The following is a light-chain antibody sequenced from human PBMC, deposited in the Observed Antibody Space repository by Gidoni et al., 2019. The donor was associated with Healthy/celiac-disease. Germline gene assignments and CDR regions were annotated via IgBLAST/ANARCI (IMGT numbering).Light chain of an antibody. V-gene: IGKV3-11*01. CDR3: QQRSNWLT. J-gene: IGKJ4*01. CDR2: DAS. Sequence: EIVLTQSPATLSLSPGEIATISCRASQSVRSYLAWYQQKPGQAPRLLIYDASNRATGIPARFSGSGSGTDFPLTISSLEPEDFAVYYCQQRSNWLTFGGGTKVEIK. CDR1: QSVRSY.